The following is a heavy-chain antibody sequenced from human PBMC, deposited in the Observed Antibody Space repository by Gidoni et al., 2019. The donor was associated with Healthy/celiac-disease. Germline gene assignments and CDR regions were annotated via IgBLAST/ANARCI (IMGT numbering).Heavy chain of an antibody. CDR3: ARGQYTMVRGVSPYYFDY. J-gene: IGHJ4*02. Sequence: QVQLQESGPGLVKPSETLSLTCTVSGGPISSYYWRWIRQPPGKGLEWIGYIYYSGSTNYNPSLKSRVTISVDTSKNQFSLKLSSVTAADTAVYYCARGQYTMVRGVSPYYFDYWGQGTLVTVSS. CDR2: IYYSGST. CDR1: GGPISSYY. D-gene: IGHD3-10*01. V-gene: IGHV4-59*01.